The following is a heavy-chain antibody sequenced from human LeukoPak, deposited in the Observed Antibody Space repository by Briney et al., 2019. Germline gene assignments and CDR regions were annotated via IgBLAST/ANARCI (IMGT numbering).Heavy chain of an antibody. CDR2: ISSSGGAI. J-gene: IGHJ4*02. Sequence: GGSLRLSCAPSGFAFSVYEEYWVREAPGKGVEWVSYISSSGGAIYYTDSVKGRFNISRENYKNTLYLKINNPRAEDSAVYYCATLTVATSFDYWGQGTLVTVSS. CDR3: ATLTVATSFDY. CDR1: GFAFSVYE. V-gene: IGHV3-48*03. D-gene: IGHD1-26*01.